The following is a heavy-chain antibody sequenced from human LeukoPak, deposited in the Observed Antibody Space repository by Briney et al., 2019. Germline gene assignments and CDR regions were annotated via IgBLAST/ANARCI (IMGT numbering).Heavy chain of an antibody. Sequence: ASVKVSCKASGGTFSSYAISWVRQAPGQGLEWMGRIIPILGIANYAQKFQGRVTITAEKSTSTAYMELSSLSSEATAVYYCASSRGSSNWFDPWGQGTLVTVSS. V-gene: IGHV1-69*04. CDR2: IIPILGIA. D-gene: IGHD1-26*01. CDR3: ASSRGSSNWFDP. CDR1: GGTFSSYA. J-gene: IGHJ5*02.